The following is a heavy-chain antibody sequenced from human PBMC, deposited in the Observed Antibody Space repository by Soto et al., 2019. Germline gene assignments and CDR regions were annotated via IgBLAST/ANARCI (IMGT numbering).Heavy chain of an antibody. CDR1: GFTFSSYG. V-gene: IGHV3-33*01. Sequence: PGGSLRVSCAASGFTFSSYGMHWVRQAPGKGLEWVAVIWYDGSNKYYADSVKGRFTISRDNSKNTLYLQMNSLRAEDTAVYYCARDAIVVVPAATDYYYYMDVWGKGTTVTVSS. CDR2: IWYDGSNK. J-gene: IGHJ6*03. CDR3: ARDAIVVVPAATDYYYYMDV. D-gene: IGHD2-2*01.